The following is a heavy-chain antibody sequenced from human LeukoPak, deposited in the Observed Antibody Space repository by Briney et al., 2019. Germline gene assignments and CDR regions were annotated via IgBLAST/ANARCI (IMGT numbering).Heavy chain of an antibody. Sequence: ASVKVSCKVSGYTLTELSMHWVRQAPGKGLEWMGGFDREDGETIYAQKFQGRVTMTEDTSTDTAYMELSSLRSEDTAVYYCATNHIVVAKYYFDYWGQGTLVTVSS. V-gene: IGHV1-24*01. D-gene: IGHD2-21*01. J-gene: IGHJ4*02. CDR3: ATNHIVVAKYYFDY. CDR2: FDREDGET. CDR1: GYTLTELS.